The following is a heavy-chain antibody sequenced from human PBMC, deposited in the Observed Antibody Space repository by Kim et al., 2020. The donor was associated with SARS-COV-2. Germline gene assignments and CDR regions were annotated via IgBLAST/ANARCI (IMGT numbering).Heavy chain of an antibody. CDR1: GGTFSSYA. J-gene: IGHJ6*02. V-gene: IGHV1-69*13. Sequence: SVKVSCKASGGTFSSYAISWVRQAPGQGLEWMGGIIPIFGTANYAQKFQGRVTITADESTSTAYMELSSLRSEDTAMYYCARDQGLVVPAAPPSYYYGMDVWGQGTTVTVSS. CDR2: IIPIFGTA. D-gene: IGHD2-2*01. CDR3: ARDQGLVVPAAPPSYYYGMDV.